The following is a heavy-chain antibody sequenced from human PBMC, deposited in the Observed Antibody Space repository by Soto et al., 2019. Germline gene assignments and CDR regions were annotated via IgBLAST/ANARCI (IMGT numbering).Heavy chain of an antibody. CDR2: ISSSSSYT. CDR3: AKDLGIAVAGPCDY. J-gene: IGHJ4*02. V-gene: IGHV3-11*05. D-gene: IGHD6-19*01. CDR1: GLTFSDYY. Sequence: GGSLRLSCATSGLTFSDYYMSWIRQAPGKGLEWVSYISSSSSYTNYADSVKGRFTISRDNAKNSLYLQMNSLRAEDTAVYYCAKDLGIAVAGPCDYWGQGTLVTVSS.